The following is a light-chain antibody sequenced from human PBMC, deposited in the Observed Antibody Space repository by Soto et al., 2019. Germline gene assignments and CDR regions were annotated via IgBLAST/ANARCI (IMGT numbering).Light chain of an antibody. Sequence: EIVLTQSPGTLSLSPGERVTLSCRASQSVSSSYLAWYKQKPGQAPRLLIYGASSRATGIPERFSGSGSGTDFTLTITRLEPEDFAVYYCQQYGSSASTFGQGTRLEIK. CDR1: QSVSSSY. J-gene: IGKJ5*01. V-gene: IGKV3-20*01. CDR3: QQYGSSAST. CDR2: GAS.